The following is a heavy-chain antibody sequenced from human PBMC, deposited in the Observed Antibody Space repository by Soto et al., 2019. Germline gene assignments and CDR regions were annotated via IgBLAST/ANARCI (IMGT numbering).Heavy chain of an antibody. D-gene: IGHD2-2*01. Sequence: EVQLVESGGDLVKPGGSLRLSCAASGFTFSNAWMSWVRQAPGKGLEWVGRIKRKTDDGTTDYAAPVKGRFTISRDDSTNTLYLQMNSLKIEDTAVYYCTTEPLFYCSANSCYDYFDYWGQGTLVTVSS. CDR2: IKRKTDDGTT. CDR3: TTEPLFYCSANSCYDYFDY. V-gene: IGHV3-15*01. J-gene: IGHJ4*02. CDR1: GFTFSNAW.